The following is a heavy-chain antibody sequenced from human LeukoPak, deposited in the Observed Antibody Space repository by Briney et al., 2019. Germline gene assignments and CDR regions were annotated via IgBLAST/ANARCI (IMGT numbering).Heavy chain of an antibody. CDR1: GGSISSYF. V-gene: IGHV4-59*12. Sequence: SETLSLTCTVSGGSISSYFWSWIRQPPGKGLEWIGYVYYSGSTNYNPSLKSRVTISVDTSKKQFSLKLSSVTAADTAVYYCARDSGYSYGSYWGQGTLVTVSS. CDR3: ARDSGYSYGSY. J-gene: IGHJ4*02. CDR2: VYYSGST. D-gene: IGHD5-18*01.